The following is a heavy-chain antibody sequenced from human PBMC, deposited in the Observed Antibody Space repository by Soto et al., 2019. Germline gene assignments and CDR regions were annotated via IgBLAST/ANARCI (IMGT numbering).Heavy chain of an antibody. J-gene: IGHJ6*02. V-gene: IGHV3-30-3*01. Sequence: GGSLRLSCAASGFTFSSYAMHWVRQAPGKGLEWVAVISYDGSNKYYADSVKGRFTISRDNSKNTLYLQMNSLRAEDTAVYYCARDYLAVAGTRHYYYYGMDVWGQGTTVTVSS. CDR1: GFTFSSYA. CDR3: ARDYLAVAGTRHYYYYGMDV. CDR2: ISYDGSNK. D-gene: IGHD6-19*01.